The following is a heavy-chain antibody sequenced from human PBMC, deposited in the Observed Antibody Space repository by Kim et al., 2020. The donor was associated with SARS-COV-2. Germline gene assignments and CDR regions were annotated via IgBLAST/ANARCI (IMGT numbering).Heavy chain of an antibody. CDR2: ISSSSSYI. CDR3: ARDRDSSGWYNNYFDY. V-gene: IGHV3-21*01. J-gene: IGHJ4*02. CDR1: GFTFSSYS. D-gene: IGHD6-19*01. Sequence: GGSLRLSCAASGFTFSSYSMNWVRQAPGKGLEWVSSISSSSSYIYYADSVKGRFTISRDNAKNSLYLQMNSLRAEDTAVYYCARDRDSSGWYNNYFDYWGQGTLVTVSS.